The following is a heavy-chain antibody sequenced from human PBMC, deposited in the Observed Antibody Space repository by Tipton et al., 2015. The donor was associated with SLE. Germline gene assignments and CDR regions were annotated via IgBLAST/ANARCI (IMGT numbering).Heavy chain of an antibody. CDR1: GFTFSNYV. CDR2: IWYDGSYE. Sequence: RSLRLSCAASGFTFSNYVMHWVRQAPGKGLEWVAVIWYDGSYEYYADSVRGRFTISRDNSKDTLYLQMNSLRVDDTAVYYCAKFHRDYGDGYWGQGTLVTVSS. J-gene: IGHJ4*02. CDR3: AKFHRDYGDGY. D-gene: IGHD4-17*01. V-gene: IGHV3-33*03.